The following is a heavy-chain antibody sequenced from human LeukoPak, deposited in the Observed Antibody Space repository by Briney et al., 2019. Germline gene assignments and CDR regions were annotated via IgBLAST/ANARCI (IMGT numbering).Heavy chain of an antibody. Sequence: PGRSLRLSCAVSGFTFSGYTMHWVRQAPGKGLEWVAVISFDESNKYYGDSVKGRFTISRDNSKNTLYLQMNSLRPDDTAIYYCARDTLWEWGQGTLVTVSS. J-gene: IGHJ4*02. V-gene: IGHV3-30-3*01. D-gene: IGHD1-26*01. CDR3: ARDTLWE. CDR1: GFTFSGYT. CDR2: ISFDESNK.